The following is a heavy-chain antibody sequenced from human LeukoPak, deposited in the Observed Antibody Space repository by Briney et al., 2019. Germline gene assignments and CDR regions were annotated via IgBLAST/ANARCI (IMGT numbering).Heavy chain of an antibody. CDR1: GYTFTSYA. V-gene: IGHV7-4-1*02. D-gene: IGHD1-26*01. CDR3: ARIRIAGATVSLYVFDI. Sequence: ASVKVSCKASGYTFTSYAMNWVRQAPGQGLEWMGWINTNTGNPTYAQGFTGRFVFSLDTSVSTAYLQISSLKAEDTAVYYCARIRIAGATVSLYVFDIWGQGTMVTVSS. J-gene: IGHJ3*02. CDR2: INTNTGNP.